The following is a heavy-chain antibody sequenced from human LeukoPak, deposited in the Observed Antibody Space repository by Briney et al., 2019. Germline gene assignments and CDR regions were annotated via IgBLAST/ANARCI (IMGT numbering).Heavy chain of an antibody. D-gene: IGHD3-3*01. J-gene: IGHJ4*02. CDR1: GFTFDDYA. CDR2: ISWNSGSI. CDR3: ARNELSD. Sequence: GGSLRLSCAASGFTFDDYAMHWVRHAPGKGLEWVSGISWNSGSIGYADSVKGRFTISRDNAKNSLYLQMNSLKTEDTAVYYCARNELSDWGQGTLVTVSS. V-gene: IGHV3-9*01.